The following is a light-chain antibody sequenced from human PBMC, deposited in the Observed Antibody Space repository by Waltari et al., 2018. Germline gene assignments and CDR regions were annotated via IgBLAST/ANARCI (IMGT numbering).Light chain of an antibody. V-gene: IGKV2-28*01. J-gene: IGKJ1*01. CDR3: MQSLRALGT. CDR1: QSLLHSHGFYY. Sequence: DCVVTQYPLSLHVTPGEPASLSCRSRQSLLHSHGFYYVDWYLQKPGQSPQLLSYLGSNRAAVVPERFGSSGAGTYFTLKSSRVDDEFVGVYYCMQSLRALGTFGQGTKVEIK. CDR2: LGS.